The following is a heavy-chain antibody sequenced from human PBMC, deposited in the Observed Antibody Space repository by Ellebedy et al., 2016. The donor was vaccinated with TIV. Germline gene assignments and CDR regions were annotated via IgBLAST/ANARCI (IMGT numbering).Heavy chain of an antibody. D-gene: IGHD2-15*01. CDR1: GGSVSSRTDF. CDR3: ARERRDRPLDY. CDR2: IYYSGST. Sequence: SETLSLXXTVSGGSVSSRTDFWAWIRQPPGKGLEWIGYIYYSGSTTYSPSLKSRVTISLDTSKNQFSLNLTSVTAADTAVYFCARERRDRPLDYWGQGTLVTVSS. V-gene: IGHV4-61*01. J-gene: IGHJ4*02.